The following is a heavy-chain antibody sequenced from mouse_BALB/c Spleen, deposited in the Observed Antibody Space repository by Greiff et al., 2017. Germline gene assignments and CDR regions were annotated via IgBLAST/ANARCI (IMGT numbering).Heavy chain of an antibody. CDR3: ARRVYYDYGYAMDY. D-gene: IGHD2-4*01. CDR2: ISSGSSTI. V-gene: IGHV5-17*02. Sequence: EVMLVESGGGLVQPGGSRKLSCAASGFTFSSFGMHWVRQAPEKGLEWVAYISSGSSTIYYADTVKGRFTISRDNPKNTLFLQMTSLRSEDTAMYYCARRVYYDYGYAMDYWGQGTSVTVSS. CDR1: GFTFSSFG. J-gene: IGHJ4*01.